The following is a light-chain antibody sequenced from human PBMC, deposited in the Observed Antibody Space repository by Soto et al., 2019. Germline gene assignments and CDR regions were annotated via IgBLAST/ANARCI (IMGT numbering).Light chain of an antibody. Sequence: IQVTQSPSSLSASVGGRGTITCRASQSINTYLTWYQQKPGRAPKHLINAASSLQTGVPSRFSGSGSGTDFTLTISSLQPEDFATYYCQQTYNTPQTFGQGTKVDIK. CDR2: AAS. CDR1: QSINTY. CDR3: QQTYNTPQT. V-gene: IGKV1-39*01. J-gene: IGKJ1*01.